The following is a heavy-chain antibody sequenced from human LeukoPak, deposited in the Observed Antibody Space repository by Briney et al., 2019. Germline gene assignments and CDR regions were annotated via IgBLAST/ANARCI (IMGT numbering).Heavy chain of an antibody. D-gene: IGHD6-13*01. CDR2: IRSKAYGGTT. CDR1: GFTVSSNY. V-gene: IGHV3-49*03. CDR3: TRDIAAARYYYYGMDV. J-gene: IGHJ6*02. Sequence: GGSLRLSCAASGFTVSSNYMSWFRQAPGKGLEWVGFIRSKAYGGTTEYAASVKGRFTISRDDSKSIAYLQMNSLKTEDTAVYYCTRDIAAARYYYYGMDVWGQGTTVTVSS.